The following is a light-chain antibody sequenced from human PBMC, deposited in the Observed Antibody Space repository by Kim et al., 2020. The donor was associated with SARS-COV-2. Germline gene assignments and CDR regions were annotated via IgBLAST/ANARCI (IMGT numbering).Light chain of an antibody. CDR1: SSNIGAGYD. J-gene: IGLJ1*01. V-gene: IGLV1-40*01. CDR3: QSYDSSVRGYV. CDR2: TDT. Sequence: QSVLTQPPSVSGAPGQRVSISCSGSSSNIGAGYDVHWYQQLPGTAPKLLIYTDTNRPSGVPDRFSGSKSGTSASLAIIGLQAEDEADYYCQSYDSSVRGYVFGTGTKVTVL.